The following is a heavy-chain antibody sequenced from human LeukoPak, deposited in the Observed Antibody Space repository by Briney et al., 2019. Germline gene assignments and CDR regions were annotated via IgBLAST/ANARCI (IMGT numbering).Heavy chain of an antibody. V-gene: IGHV4-39*07. CDR2: IYYSGSI. CDR3: ARDGLVCSGGSCQYYFDY. CDR1: GGSISSSSYY. Sequence: SETLPLTCTVSGGSISSSSYYWGWIRQPPGKGLEWIGSIYYSGSIYYNPSLKSRVTISVDTSKNQFSLKLSSVTAADTAVYYCARDGLVCSGGSCQYYFDYWGQGTLVTVSS. J-gene: IGHJ4*02. D-gene: IGHD2-15*01.